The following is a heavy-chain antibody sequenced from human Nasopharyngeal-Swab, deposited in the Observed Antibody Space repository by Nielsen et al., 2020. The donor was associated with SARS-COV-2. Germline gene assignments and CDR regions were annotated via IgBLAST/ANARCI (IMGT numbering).Heavy chain of an antibody. CDR2: ISYDGSNK. V-gene: IGHV3-30*04. D-gene: IGHD5-12*01. J-gene: IGHJ4*02. CDR3: ARGDMVATTPPDY. CDR1: GFTFSSYA. Sequence: GESLKISCAASGFTFSSYAMHWVRQAPGKGLEWVAVISYDGSNKYYADSVKGRFTISRDNSKNTLYLQMNSLRAEDTAVYYCARGDMVATTPPDYWGQGTLVTVSS.